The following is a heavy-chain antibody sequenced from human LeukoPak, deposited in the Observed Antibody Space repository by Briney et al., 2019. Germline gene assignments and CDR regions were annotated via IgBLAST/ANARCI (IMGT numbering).Heavy chain of an antibody. D-gene: IGHD4-17*01. V-gene: IGHV4-59*08. CDR3: ARHATTARYYFDY. CDR2: IYYSGST. Sequence: TSETLSLTCTVSGGSISSYYWSWIRLPPGKGLEWIGYIYYSGSTNYNPSLKSRVTISVDTSKNQFSLKLSSVTAADTAVYYCARHATTARYYFDYWGQGTLVTVSS. J-gene: IGHJ4*02. CDR1: GGSISSYY.